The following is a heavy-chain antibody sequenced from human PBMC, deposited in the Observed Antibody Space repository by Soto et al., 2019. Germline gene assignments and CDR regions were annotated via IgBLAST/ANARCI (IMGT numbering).Heavy chain of an antibody. CDR2: ISGSGGST. CDR3: AKSLSASPNYFFDS. D-gene: IGHD1-1*01. Sequence: HPGGSLRLSCAASGFTFSSYAMSWVRQAPGKGLEWVSAISGSGGSTYYADSVKGRFTISRDNSDNTLFLQMHSLRADDTAVYYCAKSLSASPNYFFDSWGQGTLVTVSS. V-gene: IGHV3-23*01. J-gene: IGHJ4*02. CDR1: GFTFSSYA.